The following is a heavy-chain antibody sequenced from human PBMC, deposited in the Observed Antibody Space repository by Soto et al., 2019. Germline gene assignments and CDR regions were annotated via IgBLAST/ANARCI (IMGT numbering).Heavy chain of an antibody. CDR2: IYPGDSDT. CDR1: GYSFTSYW. V-gene: IGHV5-51*01. J-gene: IGHJ6*02. D-gene: IGHD6-19*01. CDR3: ARRGGNGVHGSGWYYYYYGMDV. Sequence: GESLKISCKGSGYSFTSYWIGWVRQMPGKGLEWMGIIYPGDSDTRYSPSFQGQVTISADKSISTAYLQWSSLKASVTAMYYCARRGGNGVHGSGWYYYYYGMDVWGQGTTVTVSS.